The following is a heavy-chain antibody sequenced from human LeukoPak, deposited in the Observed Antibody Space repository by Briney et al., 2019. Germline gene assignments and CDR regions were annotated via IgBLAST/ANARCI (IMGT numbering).Heavy chain of an antibody. D-gene: IGHD2-21*02. Sequence: GEFMRLSCAASGVTVSTNYMSWVRQAPGKGLEWVSVIYSGGSRNYADSVKCRFTISRHNSNNPLYLQMNSLTAEDTAVYYCARGATVTAQPSWGQGTLVTV. CDR3: ARGATVTAQPS. V-gene: IGHV3-53*04. J-gene: IGHJ5*02. CDR2: IYSGGSR. CDR1: GVTVSTNY.